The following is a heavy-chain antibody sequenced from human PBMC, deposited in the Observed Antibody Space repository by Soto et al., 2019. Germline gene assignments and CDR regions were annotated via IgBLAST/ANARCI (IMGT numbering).Heavy chain of an antibody. CDR1: GDSVTSHY. CDR3: ARQSCSGGSCYSFFSLSLREPFDS. D-gene: IGHD2-15*01. J-gene: IGHJ4*02. CDR2: MHYTGFS. V-gene: IGHV4-59*08. Sequence: SETLSLTCSFSGDSVTSHYLTWIRQSPERGLEWIGYMHYTGFSHYNPSLKSRLTISVDRSENQFTLQLTSVTAEDTAVYYCARQSCSGGSCYSFFSLSLREPFDSWCPGTLVTLAS.